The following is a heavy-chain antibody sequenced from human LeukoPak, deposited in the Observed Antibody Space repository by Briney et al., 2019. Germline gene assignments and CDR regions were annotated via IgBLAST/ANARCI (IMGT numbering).Heavy chain of an antibody. CDR3: ASLGLGYNYYYYYGMDV. V-gene: IGHV3-30-3*01. J-gene: IGHJ6*02. Sequence: GGSLRLSCAASGFTLSNSAMSWVRQAPGKGLEWVAVISYDGSNKYYADSVKGRFTISRDNSKNTLYLQMNSLRAEDTAVYYCASLGLGYNYYYYYGMDVWGQGTTVTVSS. CDR1: GFTLSNSA. CDR2: ISYDGSNK. D-gene: IGHD3-16*01.